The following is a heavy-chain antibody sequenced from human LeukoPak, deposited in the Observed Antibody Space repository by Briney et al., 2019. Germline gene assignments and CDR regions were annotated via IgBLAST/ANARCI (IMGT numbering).Heavy chain of an antibody. CDR1: GFTFSSYC. CDR3: ARVYSGSYWVDY. J-gene: IGHJ4*02. D-gene: IGHD1-26*01. Sequence: GGSLRLSCAASGFTFSSYCMHWVRQAPGKVLVWLSPISSDGSSTTYADSVKGRFTTSRDHAKNTLSLQMNSLRAEATAVYYCARVYSGSYWVDYWGQGTLVTVSS. CDR2: ISSDGSST. V-gene: IGHV3-74*01.